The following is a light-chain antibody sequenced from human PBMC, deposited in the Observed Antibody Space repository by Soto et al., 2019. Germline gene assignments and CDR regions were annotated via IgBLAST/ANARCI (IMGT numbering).Light chain of an antibody. CDR3: QQYYSYPWT. Sequence: DIEMTQSPSTLSASAGERVTISCRASQSISSCLAWYQQKPGKVPNLFIYKASRIAIGIPARFSGSGSGTEITLSISSLQPDDFATYYCQQYYSYPWTFGQGTKVEIK. V-gene: IGKV1-5*03. CDR1: QSISSC. CDR2: KAS. J-gene: IGKJ1*01.